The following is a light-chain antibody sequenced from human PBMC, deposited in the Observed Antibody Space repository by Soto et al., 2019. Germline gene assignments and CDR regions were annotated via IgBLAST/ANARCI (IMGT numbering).Light chain of an antibody. CDR3: AAWDDSLNGLL. V-gene: IGLV1-44*01. Sequence: QSVLTQPPSASGTPGQRVTISCSGSSSNIGSHTVNWYQQLPGTAPKLLIYTNNQRPSGVPDRFSGSKSGTSASLAISGPQSEDEADYYCAAWDDSLNGLLFGGGTKVTVL. CDR2: TNN. CDR1: SSNIGSHT. J-gene: IGLJ2*01.